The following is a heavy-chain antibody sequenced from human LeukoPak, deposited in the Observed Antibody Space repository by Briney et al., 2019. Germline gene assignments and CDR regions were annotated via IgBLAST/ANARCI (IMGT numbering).Heavy chain of an antibody. V-gene: IGHV7-4-1*02. CDR3: ARVVVVVAAIDYYYYMDV. Sequence: GASVKVSCKASGYTFTSYAMNWVRQAPGQGLEWMGWIDTNTGNPTYAQGFTGRFVFSLDTSVSTAYLQISSLKAEDTAVYYCARVVVVVAAIDYYYYMDVWGKGTTVTVSS. CDR2: IDTNTGNP. CDR1: GYTFTSYA. D-gene: IGHD2-15*01. J-gene: IGHJ6*03.